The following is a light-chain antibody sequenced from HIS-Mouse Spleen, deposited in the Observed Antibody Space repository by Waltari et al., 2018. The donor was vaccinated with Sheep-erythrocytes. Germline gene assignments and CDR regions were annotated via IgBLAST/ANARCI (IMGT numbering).Light chain of an antibody. V-gene: IGKV1D-13*01. CDR1: QGISSA. CDR2: DAS. Sequence: AIQLTQSPSSLSASVGDRVTITCRASQGISSALAWYQHKTGKAPKLLFYDASSLESGLPSRFSGSGSGTDFTLTISSLQPEDFATYYCQQFNNYRRTFGQGTKVEI. J-gene: IGKJ1*01. CDR3: QQFNNYRRT.